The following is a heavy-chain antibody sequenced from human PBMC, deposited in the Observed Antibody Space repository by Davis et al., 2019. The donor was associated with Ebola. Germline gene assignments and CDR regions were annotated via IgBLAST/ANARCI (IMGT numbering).Heavy chain of an antibody. V-gene: IGHV5-10-1*01. CDR2: IDPSDSYT. CDR3: ARRGSGWYDAFDI. D-gene: IGHD6-19*01. J-gene: IGHJ3*02. Sequence: GESLKISCMGSGYSFTSYWINWVRQMPGKGLEWMGRIDPSDSYTNYSPSFQGHVTISADKSISTAYLQWSSLKASDTAMSYCARRGSGWYDAFDIWGQGTMVTVSS. CDR1: GYSFTSYW.